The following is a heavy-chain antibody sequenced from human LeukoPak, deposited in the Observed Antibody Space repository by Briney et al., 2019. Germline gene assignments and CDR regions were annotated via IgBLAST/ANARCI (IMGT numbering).Heavy chain of an antibody. D-gene: IGHD1-14*01. V-gene: IGHV4-59*01. CDR1: GGSISSYY. CDR3: ARDSRPGGTFNFDY. J-gene: IGHJ4*02. Sequence: SETLSLTCTVSGGSISSYYWSWIRQPPGKGLEWIGYIYYSGSTNYNPSLKSRVTISVDTSKNQFSLKLSSVTAADTAVYYCARDSRPGGTFNFDYWGQGTLVTVSS. CDR2: IYYSGST.